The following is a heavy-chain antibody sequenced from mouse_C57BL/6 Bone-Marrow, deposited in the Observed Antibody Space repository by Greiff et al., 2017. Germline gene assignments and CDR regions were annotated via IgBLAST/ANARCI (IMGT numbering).Heavy chain of an antibody. CDR3: ARGKLAWFAY. V-gene: IGHV1-50*01. CDR1: GSTFTSSW. Sequence: QVQLQQPGAELVKPGASVKLSCKASGSTFTSSWLQWVQQRPGQGLEWIGEIAPSDSYTNYNPKFKGKATLTVYTASSTAYMQLSILTSEDSAVYYCARGKLAWFAYWGQGTLVTVSA. CDR2: IAPSDSYT. J-gene: IGHJ3*01.